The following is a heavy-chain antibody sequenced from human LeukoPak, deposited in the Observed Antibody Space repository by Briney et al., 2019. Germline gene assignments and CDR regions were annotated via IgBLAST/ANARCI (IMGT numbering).Heavy chain of an antibody. V-gene: IGHV3-23*01. D-gene: IGHD5-12*01. Sequence: SGGSLRLSCAASGFTFSTYAMSWVRQAPGKGLEWVSAVRGSGTDTYYADSVKGRFTISRDNSKNTLYLQMNSLRAEDTAIYYCAKTSRGNSGYDSPFHYWGQGTLVTVSS. J-gene: IGHJ4*02. CDR3: AKTSRGNSGYDSPFHY. CDR1: GFTFSTYA. CDR2: VRGSGTDT.